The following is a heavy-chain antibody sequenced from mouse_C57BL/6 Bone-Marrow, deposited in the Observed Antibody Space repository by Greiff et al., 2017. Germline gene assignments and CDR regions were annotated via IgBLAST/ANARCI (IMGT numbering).Heavy chain of an antibody. CDR1: GYTFTNYW. CDR3: ARRGLRPFYAMDY. D-gene: IGHD2-4*01. J-gene: IGHJ4*01. CDR2: IDPGGGYP. V-gene: IGHV1-63*01. Sequence: QVQLQQSGAELVRPGTSVKMSCKASGYTFTNYWIGWAKQRPGHGLEWIGDIDPGGGYPNYNGKFKGKATLTADKASSTAYMQFSSLTSEDSAIYYCARRGLRPFYAMDYWSRGTSITNTS.